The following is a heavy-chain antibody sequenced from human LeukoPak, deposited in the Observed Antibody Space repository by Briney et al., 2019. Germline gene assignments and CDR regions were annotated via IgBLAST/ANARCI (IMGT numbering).Heavy chain of an antibody. D-gene: IGHD1-26*01. CDR2: MNSGGTTI. Sequence: GGSLRLSCAVSGFTFSSAWMHWVRQAPGKGLEWVSRMNSGGTTINYADSVKGRFTISRDNARNSLYLQMDSLRAEDTAVYYCARAPEVGATHYFDYWGQGTLVTVSS. CDR3: ARAPEVGATHYFDY. CDR1: GFTFSSAW. V-gene: IGHV3-74*01. J-gene: IGHJ4*02.